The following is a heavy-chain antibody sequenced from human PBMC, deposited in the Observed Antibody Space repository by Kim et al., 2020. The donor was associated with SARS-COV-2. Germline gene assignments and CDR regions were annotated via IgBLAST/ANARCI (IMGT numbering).Heavy chain of an antibody. Sequence: ASVKVSCKASGYTFTSYDINWVRQATGQGLEWMGWMNPNSGNTGYAQKFQGRVTMTRNTSISTAYMELSSLRSEDTAVYYCARAAGDYYDSSGYYHRRIYYYGMDVWGQGTTVTVSS. CDR2: MNPNSGNT. D-gene: IGHD3-22*01. CDR1: GYTFTSYD. V-gene: IGHV1-8*01. CDR3: ARAAGDYYDSSGYYHRRIYYYGMDV. J-gene: IGHJ6*02.